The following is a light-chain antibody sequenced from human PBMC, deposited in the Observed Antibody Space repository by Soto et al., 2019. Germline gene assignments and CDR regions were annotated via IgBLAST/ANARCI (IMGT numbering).Light chain of an antibody. Sequence: IRRTQSRSSLSASVGDRVTITCLASQSISSYLNWYQQKPGKAPKLLIYAASSLQSGVPSRFSGSGSGTDFTLTISSLPPEDFATYYCQQRYSTRTFGQGPKVDIK. CDR3: QQRYSTRT. J-gene: IGKJ1*01. CDR2: AAS. V-gene: IGKV1-39*01. CDR1: QSISSY.